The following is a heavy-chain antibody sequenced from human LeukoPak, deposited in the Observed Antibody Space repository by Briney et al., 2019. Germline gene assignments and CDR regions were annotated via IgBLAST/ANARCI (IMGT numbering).Heavy chain of an antibody. CDR2: MNPNSGNT. V-gene: IGHV1-8*01. CDR1: GYTFTSYD. D-gene: IGHD6-13*01. Sequence: ASVKVSCKASGYTFTSYDINWVRLATGQRLEWMGWMNPNSGNTGYAQKFQDRVTMTRNTSISTAYMELSRLRSDDTAVYYCARNEKTPQQLATLYYYYYMDVWGKGTTVTVSS. J-gene: IGHJ6*03. CDR3: ARNEKTPQQLATLYYYYYMDV.